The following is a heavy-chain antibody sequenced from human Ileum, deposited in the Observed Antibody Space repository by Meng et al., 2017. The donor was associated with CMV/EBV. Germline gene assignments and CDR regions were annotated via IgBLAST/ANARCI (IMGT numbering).Heavy chain of an antibody. J-gene: IGHJ4*02. CDR1: GFTVSSSN. D-gene: IGHD1-26*01. CDR2: ITSGSSI. CDR3: ARYTSTYRDY. V-gene: IGHV3-21*06. Sequence: GQLVESGGALGKSGGSLKLPCAASGFTVSSSNMNWVRQAPGKGLQWVSSITSGSSIFYADSVKGRCTISRDNAKNLFFLQMDSLRADDTAVYYCARYTSTYRDYWGQGTLVTVSS.